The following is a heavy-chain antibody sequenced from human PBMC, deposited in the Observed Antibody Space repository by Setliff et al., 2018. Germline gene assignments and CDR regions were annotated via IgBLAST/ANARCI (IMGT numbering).Heavy chain of an antibody. D-gene: IGHD2-15*01. CDR1: GYSFTTYW. J-gene: IGHJ4*02. CDR2: IYPGDSDT. Sequence: PGESLKISCKGSGYSFTTYWIGWVRQMPGKGLEWMGIIYPGDSDTRYSPSFQGQVTISVDKSITTAYLQWSSLKASDTATYYCARVVGADGIGIDYWGQGTVVTVSS. V-gene: IGHV5-51*01. CDR3: ARVVGADGIGIDY.